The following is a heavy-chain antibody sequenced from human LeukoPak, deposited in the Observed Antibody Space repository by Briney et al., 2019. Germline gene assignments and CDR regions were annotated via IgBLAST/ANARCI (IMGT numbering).Heavy chain of an antibody. CDR2: ISGSGGST. Sequence: PGGSLRLSCAASGFTFSSYAMSWVRQAPGKGLEWVSAISGSGGSTYYADSVKGRFTISRDNSKNTLYLQMNSLRAEDTAVYSCARGGTMYYGSENFDYWGQGTLVTVSS. CDR3: ARGGTMYYGSENFDY. CDR1: GFTFSSYA. V-gene: IGHV3-23*01. D-gene: IGHD3-10*01. J-gene: IGHJ4*02.